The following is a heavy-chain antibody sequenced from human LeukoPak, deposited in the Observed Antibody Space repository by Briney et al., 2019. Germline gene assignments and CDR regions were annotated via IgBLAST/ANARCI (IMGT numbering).Heavy chain of an antibody. CDR3: ASHYHDSSGYLYCFDY. V-gene: IGHV4-39*01. Sequence: PSETLSLTCTVSGGSISRSSYYWGWIRQPPGKGLEWIESIYYSGSTYYNPSLKSRVTISVDTSKNQFSLKLSSVTAADTAVFYCASHYHDSSGYLYCFDYRGQGTLVTVSS. D-gene: IGHD3-22*01. J-gene: IGHJ4*02. CDR1: GGSISRSSYY. CDR2: IYYSGST.